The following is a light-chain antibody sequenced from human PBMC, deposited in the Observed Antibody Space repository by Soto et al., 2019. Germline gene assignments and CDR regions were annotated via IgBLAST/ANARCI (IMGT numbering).Light chain of an antibody. Sequence: DIVMTQSPSSLSASVGDRVTITCRASQDISNYLAWLQQKPGKVPKLLIYAASTLQPGVPSRFSGGGSGTDFTLTISSLQPEDVATYYCQKHDSVPLTFGPGTKVNIK. CDR3: QKHDSVPLT. J-gene: IGKJ3*01. CDR1: QDISNY. CDR2: AAS. V-gene: IGKV1-27*01.